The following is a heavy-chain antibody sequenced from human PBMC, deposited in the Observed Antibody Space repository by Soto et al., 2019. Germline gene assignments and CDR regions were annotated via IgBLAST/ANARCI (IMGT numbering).Heavy chain of an antibody. D-gene: IGHD2-15*01. V-gene: IGHV3-49*04. CDR3: VKQAHGLDGVAFDY. J-gene: IGHJ4*02. CDR2: IKSKAYSGTT. Sequence: PGGSLRLSCTASGFTFGDYAMSWVRQAPGKGLEWVGFIKSKAYSGTTEYAASVKGRFTISRDDSKSVAYLQMNSLRTEDTAVYYCVKQAHGLDGVAFDYWGQGTQVTVSS. CDR1: GFTFGDYA.